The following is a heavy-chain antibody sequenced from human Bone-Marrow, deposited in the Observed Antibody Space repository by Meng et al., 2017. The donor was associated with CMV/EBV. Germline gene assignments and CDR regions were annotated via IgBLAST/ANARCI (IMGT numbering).Heavy chain of an antibody. CDR3: ARGNCSSTSCYYPYDY. V-gene: IGHV6-1*01. Sequence: QVQLQQSGPGLVKPSQTLSLTCAISGDSVSSNSAAWNWIRQSPSRGLEWPGRTNYRSKWYNDYAVSVKSRITINPDTSKNQFSLQLNSVTPEDTAVYYCARGNCSSTSCYYPYDYWGQGTLVTVSS. CDR1: GDSVSSNSAA. CDR2: TNYRSKWYN. J-gene: IGHJ4*02. D-gene: IGHD2-2*01.